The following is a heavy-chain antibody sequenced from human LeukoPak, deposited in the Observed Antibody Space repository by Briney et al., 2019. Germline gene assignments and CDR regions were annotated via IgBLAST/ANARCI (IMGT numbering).Heavy chain of an antibody. V-gene: IGHV4-4*07. J-gene: IGHJ6*02. Sequence: PSEPLSLTYSVSGGSISTYSWSWLQQPAGNALEWIGRNHRSGTTNYNPSLKSRVTMSVDTSKNQFSLKLNTVTAADTAVYYCARGSGGGSGSYYKDHYYGMDVWGPGTTVTVS. CDR3: ARGSGGGSGSYYKDHYYGMDV. CDR2: NHRSGTT. D-gene: IGHD3-10*01. CDR1: GGSISTYS.